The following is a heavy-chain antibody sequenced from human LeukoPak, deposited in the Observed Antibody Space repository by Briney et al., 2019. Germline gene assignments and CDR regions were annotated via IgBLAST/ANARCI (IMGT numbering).Heavy chain of an antibody. V-gene: IGHV3-30*18. CDR3: AKDLMVRGVISFDY. CDR1: GXTFSSYG. D-gene: IGHD3-10*01. Sequence: GGSLRLSCAASGXTFSSYGMHWVRQAPGKGLEWVAVISYDGSNKYYADSVKGRFTISRDNSKNTLYLQMNSLRAEDTAVYYCAKDLMVRGVISFDYWGQGTLVTVSS. J-gene: IGHJ4*02. CDR2: ISYDGSNK.